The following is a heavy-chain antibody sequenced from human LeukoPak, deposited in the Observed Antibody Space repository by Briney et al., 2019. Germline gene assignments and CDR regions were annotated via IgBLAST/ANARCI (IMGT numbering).Heavy chain of an antibody. CDR2: IKSKTDGGTT. CDR1: GFTFTNAW. Sequence: GGSLRLSCAASGFTFTNAWMSWVRQSPGKGLEWVGRIKSKTDGGTTDYAAPVNGRFTISRDDSKNTLYLQMNSLKTEDTAIYYCTTGPATMLRGNWGQGTLVTVSS. J-gene: IGHJ4*02. V-gene: IGHV3-15*01. CDR3: TTGPATMLRGN. D-gene: IGHD3-10*01.